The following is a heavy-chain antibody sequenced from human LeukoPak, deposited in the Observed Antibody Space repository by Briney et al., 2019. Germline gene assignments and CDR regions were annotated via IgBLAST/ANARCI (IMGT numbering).Heavy chain of an antibody. Sequence: GGSLRLSCAASGFTFSTYSMNWVRQAPGKGLEWVSFISTGSSTIYYADSVKGRFTISRDNAKNSLYLQMNSLRDEDTAVYYCARVAEIQLWLRSDFDYWGQGTLVTVSS. V-gene: IGHV3-48*02. CDR3: ARVAEIQLWLRSDFDY. J-gene: IGHJ4*02. CDR1: GFTFSTYS. D-gene: IGHD5-18*01. CDR2: ISTGSSTI.